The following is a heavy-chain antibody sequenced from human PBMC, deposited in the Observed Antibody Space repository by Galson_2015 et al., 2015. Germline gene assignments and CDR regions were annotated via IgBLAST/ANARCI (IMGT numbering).Heavy chain of an antibody. CDR2: TYYRSKWYN. D-gene: IGHD3-10*01. J-gene: IGHJ4*02. CDR1: GDSVSSNSAA. Sequence: CAISGDSVSSNSAAWNRVRQSPSRGLEWLGRTYYRSKWYNDYAVSVRSRIGINPDTSKNQFSLQLTSLTPEDTAVYHCARGVRGALDYWGQGTLVTVSS. CDR3: ARGVRGALDY. V-gene: IGHV6-1*01.